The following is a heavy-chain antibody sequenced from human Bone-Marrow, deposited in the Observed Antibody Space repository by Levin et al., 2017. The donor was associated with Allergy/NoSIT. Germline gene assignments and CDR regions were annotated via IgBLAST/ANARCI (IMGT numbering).Heavy chain of an antibody. J-gene: IGHJ1*01. CDR3: AKDRPYRSAWVRGYFQY. CDR2: ISYDGNNK. D-gene: IGHD6-19*01. CDR1: GFAFNNYG. Sequence: GGSLRLSCAAAGFAFNNYGMHWVRQAPGKGLEWVATISYDGNNKDYADSVKGRFTISRDNSKNTLYLQMTSLRSEDTAVYFCAKDRPYRSAWVRGYFQYWGQGTLVTVSS. V-gene: IGHV3-30*18.